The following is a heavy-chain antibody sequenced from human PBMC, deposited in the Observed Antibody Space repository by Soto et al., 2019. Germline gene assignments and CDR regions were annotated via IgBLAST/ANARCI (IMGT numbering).Heavy chain of an antibody. CDR1: GGSLSGYY. CDR3: ARWGAAAGTKFDY. V-gene: IGHV4-34*01. CDR2: INHSGST. J-gene: IGHJ4*02. Sequence: QVQLQQWGAGLLKPSETLSLTCAVYGGSLSGYYWSWIRQPPGKGLEWIGEINHSGSTNYNPSLKSRVTISVDTSKNQFSLKLSSVTAADTAVYYCARWGAAAGTKFDYWGQGTLVTVSS. D-gene: IGHD6-13*01.